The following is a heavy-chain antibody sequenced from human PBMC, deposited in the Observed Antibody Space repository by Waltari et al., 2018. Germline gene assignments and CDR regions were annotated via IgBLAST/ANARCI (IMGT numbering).Heavy chain of an antibody. V-gene: IGHV4-34*01. Sequence: QVQLQQWGAGLLKPSETLSLTCAVYGGSFSGYYWSWIRQPPGKGLEWIGEINHSGSTNYNPSLKSRVTISVDTSKNQFSLKLSSVTAADTAVYYCARGRGGRSKVDYYMDVWGKGTTVTISS. CDR2: INHSGST. D-gene: IGHD2-15*01. J-gene: IGHJ6*03. CDR1: GGSFSGYY. CDR3: ARGRGGRSKVDYYMDV.